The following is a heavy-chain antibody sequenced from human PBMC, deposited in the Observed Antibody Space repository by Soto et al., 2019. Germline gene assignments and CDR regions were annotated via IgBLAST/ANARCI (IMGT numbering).Heavy chain of an antibody. V-gene: IGHV4-59*12. J-gene: IGHJ4*02. CDR2: IYYSGST. CDR3: ARSVDYYDSSGYHD. CDR1: GGSISSYY. D-gene: IGHD3-22*01. Sequence: TSETLSLTCTGSGGSISSYYWSWIRQPPGKGLEWIGYIYYSGSTNYNPSLKSRVTISVDTSKNQFSLKLSSVTAADTAVYYCARSVDYYDSSGYHDWGQGTLVTVSS.